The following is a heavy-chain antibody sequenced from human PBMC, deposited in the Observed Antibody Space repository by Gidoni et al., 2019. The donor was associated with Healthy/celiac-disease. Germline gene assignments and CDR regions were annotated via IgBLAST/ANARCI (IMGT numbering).Heavy chain of an antibody. CDR1: GYTFTSYY. Sequence: QVQLVQSGAEVKKPGASVKVSCTASGYTFTSYYMHWVRRAPGQGLEWMGIINPSGGSTSYAQKFQGRVTMTRDTSTSTVYMELSSLRSEDTAVYYCAPGTPLAVAGDDAFDIWGQGTMVTVSS. J-gene: IGHJ3*02. CDR2: INPSGGST. V-gene: IGHV1-46*03. D-gene: IGHD6-19*01. CDR3: APGTPLAVAGDDAFDI.